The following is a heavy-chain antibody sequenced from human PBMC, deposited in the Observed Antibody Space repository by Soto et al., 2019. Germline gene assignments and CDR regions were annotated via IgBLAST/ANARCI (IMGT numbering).Heavy chain of an antibody. CDR3: AKGVPGIAVAGTGYFQH. CDR1: GFTFSSYA. J-gene: IGHJ1*01. CDR2: ISGSGDST. V-gene: IGHV3-23*01. Sequence: EVQLLESGGGLVQPGGSLRLSCAASGFTFSSYAMSWVRQAPGKGLEWVSGISGSGDSTYYADSVKGRLTISRDNSKNTLYLQRNSLRAEDTAVYYCAKGVPGIAVAGTGYFQHWGQGTLVTVSS. D-gene: IGHD6-19*01.